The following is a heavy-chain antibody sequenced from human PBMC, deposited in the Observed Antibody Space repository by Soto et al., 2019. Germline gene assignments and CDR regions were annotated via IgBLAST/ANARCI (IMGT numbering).Heavy chain of an antibody. CDR2: IYPGDSDT. V-gene: IGHV5-51*01. Sequence: PGESLKISCKGSGYDFAIYWIAWVRQMPGKGLEWMGIIYPGDSDTRYSPSFQGQVAFSGDKSISTAYLQWSSLKASDTAMYYCARSLVAGYGGYDSPFDYWGQGTLVTVSS. CDR1: GYDFAIYW. CDR3: ARSLVAGYGGYDSPFDY. D-gene: IGHD5-12*01. J-gene: IGHJ4*02.